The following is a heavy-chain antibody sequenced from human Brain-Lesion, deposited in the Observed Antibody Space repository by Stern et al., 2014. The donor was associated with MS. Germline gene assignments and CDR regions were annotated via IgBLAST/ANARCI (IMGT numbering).Heavy chain of an antibody. J-gene: IGHJ6*02. CDR3: ARGRVVPGFQYYATDV. Sequence: QLQLQESGPGLVKPSQTLSLSCTVSGGSISSGGYYWSWIRQPAGKGLEWIGRIFNRGSTSYKPPPKNRVPQSIETSKNQFSLRLNSMTAADTAVYYCARGRVVPGFQYYATDVWGQGTTVIVSS. CDR1: GGSISSGGYY. V-gene: IGHV4-61*02. CDR2: IFNRGST. D-gene: IGHD2-2*01.